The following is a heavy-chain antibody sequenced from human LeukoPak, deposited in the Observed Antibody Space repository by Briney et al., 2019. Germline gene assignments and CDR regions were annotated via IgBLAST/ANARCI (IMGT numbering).Heavy chain of an antibody. V-gene: IGHV1-8*01. CDR1: GYTFTSYG. J-gene: IGHJ3*02. CDR3: ARGGEYFDWLLQASVASDI. Sequence: ASVKVSCKASGYTFTSYGINWVRQATGQGLEWMGWMNPNSGNTGYAQKFQGRVTMTRNTSISTAYMELSSLRSEDTAVYYCARGGEYFDWLLQASVASDIWGQGTMVTVSS. CDR2: MNPNSGNT. D-gene: IGHD3-9*01.